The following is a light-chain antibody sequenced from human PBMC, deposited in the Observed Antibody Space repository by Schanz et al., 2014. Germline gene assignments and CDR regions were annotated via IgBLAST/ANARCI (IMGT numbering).Light chain of an antibody. CDR3: QRRNNWPPAVT. CDR2: GAS. Sequence: EIVMTQSPATLSVSPGERGTLSCRASQTVSNNLAWYQQKPGQTPRLLIYGASTRATGIPAKFSGSGSGTEFTLTISSLEPEDFAVYYCQRRNNWPPAVTFGQGTKVEVK. CDR1: QTVSNN. J-gene: IGKJ1*01. V-gene: IGKV3-15*01.